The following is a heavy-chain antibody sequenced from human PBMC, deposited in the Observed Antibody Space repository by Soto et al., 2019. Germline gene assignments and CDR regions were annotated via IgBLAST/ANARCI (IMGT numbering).Heavy chain of an antibody. Sequence: QITLKESGPTLVKPTQTLTLTCTFSGFSLSTSGVGVGWIRQPPGTAREWLALIYWDDDKRYSPSLKSRLTHTKDTPKNEVVLTKTDMDPGDTATHYCAHTEERAGAAWGQGTLGTGSS. V-gene: IGHV2-5*02. CDR1: GFSLSTSGVG. J-gene: IGHJ5*02. CDR2: IYWDDDK. D-gene: IGHD6-19*01. CDR3: AHTEERAGAA.